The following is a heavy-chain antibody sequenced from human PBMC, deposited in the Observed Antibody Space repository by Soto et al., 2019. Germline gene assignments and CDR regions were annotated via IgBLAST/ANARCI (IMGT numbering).Heavy chain of an antibody. CDR3: ARVFGGGYYSWNFDY. J-gene: IGHJ4*02. V-gene: IGHV3-30-3*01. CDR1: GFTFSSYA. D-gene: IGHD3-22*01. Sequence: ESGGGVVQPGRSLRLSCAASGFTFSSYAMHWVRQAPGKGLEWVAVISYDGSNKYYADSVKGRFTISRDNSKNTLYLQMNSLRAEDTAVYYCARVFGGGYYSWNFDYWGQGTLVTVSS. CDR2: ISYDGSNK.